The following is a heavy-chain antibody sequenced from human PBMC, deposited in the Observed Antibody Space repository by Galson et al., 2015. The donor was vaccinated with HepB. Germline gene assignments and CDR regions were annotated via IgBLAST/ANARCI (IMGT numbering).Heavy chain of an antibody. CDR3: ARCRRGRIQLWPPDY. D-gene: IGHD5-18*01. CDR2: ISGSGGGT. V-gene: IGHV3-23*01. CDR1: GFTFTHYA. Sequence: SLRLSCAASGFTFTHYAMNWVRQAPGKGLEWVSAISGSGGGTYYTDSVKGRFTISRDNSKNTLYLQMNSLRADDTALYYCARCRRGRIQLWPPDYWGQGTLVTVSS. J-gene: IGHJ4*02.